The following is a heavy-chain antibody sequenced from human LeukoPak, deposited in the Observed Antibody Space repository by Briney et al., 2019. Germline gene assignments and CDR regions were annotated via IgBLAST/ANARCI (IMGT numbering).Heavy chain of an antibody. D-gene: IGHD3-22*01. J-gene: IGHJ4*02. CDR2: IKSKTDGGTT. V-gene: IGHV3-15*01. Sequence: GGSLRLSCAASGFTFSNAWMSWVRQAPGKGLEWVGRIKSKTDGGTTDYAAPVKGRFTISRDDSKNTLYLQMNSLKTEDTAVYYCTTWYYYDSSGFDYWGQGTLVTVSS. CDR1: GFTFSNAW. CDR3: TTWYYYDSSGFDY.